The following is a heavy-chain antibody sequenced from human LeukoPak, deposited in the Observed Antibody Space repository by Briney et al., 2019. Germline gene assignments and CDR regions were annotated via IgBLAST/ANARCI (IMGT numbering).Heavy chain of an antibody. V-gene: IGHV3-7*01. D-gene: IGHD3-3*01. Sequence: GGSLRLSCAASGFTFSSYWMSSVRQAPGKGLEWVANIKQDGSEKYYVDSVKGRFTISRDNAKNSLYLQMNSLRAEDTAVYYCARGDDFWGSPADYWGQGTLVTVSS. CDR2: IKQDGSEK. CDR3: ARGDDFWGSPADY. J-gene: IGHJ4*02. CDR1: GFTFSSYW.